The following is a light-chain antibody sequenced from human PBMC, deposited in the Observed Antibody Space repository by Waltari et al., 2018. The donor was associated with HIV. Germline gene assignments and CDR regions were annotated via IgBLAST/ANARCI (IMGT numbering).Light chain of an antibody. V-gene: IGLV1-47*01. CDR2: RTN. CDR3: AAWDDTLSSYV. J-gene: IGLJ1*01. Sequence: QSVLTQPPSASGPPGQRVTISCSGSNSNIGGKDAYWFQHLPGTAPKLLIYRTNQRRSGVPDRFSGSKSGTSASLAISGLRSDDEADYYCAAWDDTLSSYVFGTGTTVTV. CDR1: NSNIGGKD.